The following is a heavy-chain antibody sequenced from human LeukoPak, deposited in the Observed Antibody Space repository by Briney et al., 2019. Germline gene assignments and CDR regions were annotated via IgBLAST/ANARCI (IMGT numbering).Heavy chain of an antibody. CDR2: ISSSSSTI. CDR1: GFTFSSYS. Sequence: PGGSLRLSCAASGFTFSSYSMNWVRQAPGKGLEWLSYISSSSSTIYYADSVKGRFTISRDNAKNSLYLQMNSLRAEDTAVYYCARSYYDFWSAETPFDYWGQGTLVTVSS. V-gene: IGHV3-48*01. D-gene: IGHD3-3*01. J-gene: IGHJ4*02. CDR3: ARSYYDFWSAETPFDY.